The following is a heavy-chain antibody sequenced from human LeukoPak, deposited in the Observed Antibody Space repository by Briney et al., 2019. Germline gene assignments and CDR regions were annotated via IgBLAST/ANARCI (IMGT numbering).Heavy chain of an antibody. J-gene: IGHJ4*02. D-gene: IGHD6-19*01. Sequence: PGGSLRLSCAASGFICSNYGMHWVRQAPGKGLEWVAFIRYDGSNEYYADSVKGRFTISRDNSKNTMYLQMNSLRAEYTAVYYCAKDTNSGLSYFDYWGQGTLVTVSS. CDR2: IRYDGSNE. CDR1: GFICSNYG. CDR3: AKDTNSGLSYFDY. V-gene: IGHV3-30*02.